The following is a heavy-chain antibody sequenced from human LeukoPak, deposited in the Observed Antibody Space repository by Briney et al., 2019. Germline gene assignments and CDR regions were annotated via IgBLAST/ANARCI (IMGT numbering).Heavy chain of an antibody. CDR3: VHREGATLYGY. CDR1: GFSLSTSGVG. CDR2: IYWSDDK. V-gene: IGHV2-5*01. D-gene: IGHD1-26*01. J-gene: IGHJ4*02. Sequence: SGPTLVKPTQTLTLTCTFSGFSLSTSGVGVGWIRQPPGKALEWLALIYWSDDKRYSPSLKCRLTITKDTSKNQVVLTMTNMDPVDTATYYCVHREGATLYGYWGQGTLVTVSS.